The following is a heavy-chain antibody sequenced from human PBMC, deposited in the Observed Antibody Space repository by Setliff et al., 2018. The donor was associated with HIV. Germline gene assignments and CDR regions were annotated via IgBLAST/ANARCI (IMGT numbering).Heavy chain of an antibody. J-gene: IGHJ3*02. V-gene: IGHV4-34*01. Sequence: PSETLSLTCAVYGGSSSGYYWSWIRQPPGKGLEWIGEINHSGSTNYNPSLKSRVTISVDTSKNQFSLKLSSVTAADTAVYYCARPHSTIYYYVAFDIWGQGTMVTVSS. CDR3: ARPHSTIYYYVAFDI. CDR1: GGSSSGYY. CDR2: INHSGST. D-gene: IGHD3-22*01.